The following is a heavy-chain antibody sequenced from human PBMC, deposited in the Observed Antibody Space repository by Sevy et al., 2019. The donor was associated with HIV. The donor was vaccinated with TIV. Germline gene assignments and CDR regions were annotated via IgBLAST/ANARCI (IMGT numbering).Heavy chain of an antibody. J-gene: IGHJ4*02. CDR2: ISGSGGST. D-gene: IGHD3-9*01. Sequence: GGSLRLSCAASGFTFSSYAMSWVRQAPGKGLEWVSAISGSGGSTYYADSVKGRFTISRDNSKNTLYLQMNSLRAEDTAVYYYAKEGGHGHTRSRNILTGYPPSTYYFDYWGQGTLVTVSS. CDR3: AKEGGHGHTRSRNILTGYPPSTYYFDY. V-gene: IGHV3-23*01. CDR1: GFTFSSYA.